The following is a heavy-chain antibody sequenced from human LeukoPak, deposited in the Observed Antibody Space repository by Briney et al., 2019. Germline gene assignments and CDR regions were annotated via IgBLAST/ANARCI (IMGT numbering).Heavy chain of an antibody. D-gene: IGHD3-3*01. CDR2: INPNSGGT. J-gene: IGHJ6*02. CDR1: GYTFTGYY. Sequence: ASVKVSCKASGYTFTGYYMHWVRQAPGQGLEWMGWINPNSGGTNYAKKFQGRVTMTRDTSISTAYMELSRLRSDGTAVYYCARYSYDFWSGYPPEYGMDVWGQGTTVTVSS. V-gene: IGHV1-2*02. CDR3: ARYSYDFWSGYPPEYGMDV.